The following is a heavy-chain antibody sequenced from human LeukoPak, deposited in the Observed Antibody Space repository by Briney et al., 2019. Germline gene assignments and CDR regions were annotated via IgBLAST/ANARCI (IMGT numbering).Heavy chain of an antibody. CDR1: GGSISSYY. V-gene: IGHV4-59*01. CDR2: IYYSGST. J-gene: IGHJ4*02. D-gene: IGHD6-6*01. CDR3: ARKLAARPFDY. Sequence: SETLSLTCTVSGGSISSYYWSWIRQPPGKGLEWIGYIYYSGSTNYNPSLKSRVTISVDTSKNQFSLKLSSVTAADTAVYYCARKLAARPFDYWGQGTLVTVPS.